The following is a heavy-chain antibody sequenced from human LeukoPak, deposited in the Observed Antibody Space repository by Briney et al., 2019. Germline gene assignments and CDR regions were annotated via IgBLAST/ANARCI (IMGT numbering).Heavy chain of an antibody. J-gene: IGHJ6*02. CDR3: ARGGNTYPYGMDV. V-gene: IGHV4-34*01. CDR1: GGSFSGYY. CDR2: INHSGST. Sequence: SETLSLTCAVYGGSFSGYYWSWIRQPPGKGLEWIGEINHSGSTNYNPSLKSRVTISVDTSKNRFSLKLSPVTAADTAVYYCARGGNTYPYGMDVWGQGTTVTVSS. D-gene: IGHD2-2*01.